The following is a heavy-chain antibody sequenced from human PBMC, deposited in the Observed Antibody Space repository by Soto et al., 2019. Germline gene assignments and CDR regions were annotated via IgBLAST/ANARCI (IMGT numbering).Heavy chain of an antibody. CDR3: AKREYSSGWYGGYVDY. CDR2: ISGSGGST. V-gene: IGHV3-23*01. Sequence: EVQLLDSGGGLVQPGGSLRLSCAASGFTFSSYAMSWVRQAPGKGLEWVSIISGSGGSTYSADSVKGRFTISRDNSTNTLYLQMNSLRAEDTAVYYCAKREYSSGWYGGYVDYWGQGTLVTVSS. CDR1: GFTFSSYA. J-gene: IGHJ4*02. D-gene: IGHD6-19*01.